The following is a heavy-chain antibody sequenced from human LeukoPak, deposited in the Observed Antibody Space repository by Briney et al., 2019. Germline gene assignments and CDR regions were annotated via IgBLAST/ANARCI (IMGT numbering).Heavy chain of an antibody. D-gene: IGHD3-16*02. CDR2: ISAYKGNT. V-gene: IGHV1-18*04. CDR1: GYTFNRYG. CDR3: ARTSYVWGSYRPDDAFDI. J-gene: IGHJ3*02. Sequence: GASVKVSCKASGYTFNRYGISWVRQAPGQGLEWMGWISAYKGNTNYAQKLQGRVTMTTDTSTSTAYMELRSLRSDDTAVYYCARTSYVWGSYRPDDAFDIWGQGTMVTVSS.